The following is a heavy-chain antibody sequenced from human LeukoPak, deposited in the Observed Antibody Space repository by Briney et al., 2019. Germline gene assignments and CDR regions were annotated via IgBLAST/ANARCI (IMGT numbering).Heavy chain of an antibody. D-gene: IGHD1-1*01. Sequence: GRSLRLSCAASGFTFDDYAMHWVRQAPGKGLEWVSGISWSSGSIGYADSVKGRFTISRDNAKNSLYLQMNSLRAEDTALYYCAKGDERSKDNFDYWGQGTLVTVSS. V-gene: IGHV3-9*01. CDR2: ISWSSGSI. J-gene: IGHJ4*02. CDR3: AKGDERSKDNFDY. CDR1: GFTFDDYA.